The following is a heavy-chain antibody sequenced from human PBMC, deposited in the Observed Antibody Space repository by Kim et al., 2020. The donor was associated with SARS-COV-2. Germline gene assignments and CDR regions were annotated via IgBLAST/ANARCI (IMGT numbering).Heavy chain of an antibody. V-gene: IGHV2-70*01. Sequence: YSTALKTRLTIAKDTSKNQVVLTMTNMDAVDTATYYCARGYCGGDCYPDYWGQGTLVTVSS. D-gene: IGHD2-21*02. CDR3: ARGYCGGDCYPDY. J-gene: IGHJ4*02.